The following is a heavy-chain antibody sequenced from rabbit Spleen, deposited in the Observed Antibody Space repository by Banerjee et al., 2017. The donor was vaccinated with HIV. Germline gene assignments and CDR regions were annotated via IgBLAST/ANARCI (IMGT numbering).Heavy chain of an antibody. V-gene: IGHV1S7*01. CDR1: GFDFSTYS. CDR2: IVPIFGVS. Sequence: QLKETGGGLVQPGGSLKLSCKASGFDFSTYSMSWVRQAPGKGLEWIGYIVPIFGVSYYATWVNGRFTISSHDAQNTLYLQLSSLTAADTATYFCARGYADTSGLPTHYFNLWGPGTLVTVS. D-gene: IGHD8-1*01. J-gene: IGHJ4*01. CDR3: ARGYADTSGLPTHYFNL.